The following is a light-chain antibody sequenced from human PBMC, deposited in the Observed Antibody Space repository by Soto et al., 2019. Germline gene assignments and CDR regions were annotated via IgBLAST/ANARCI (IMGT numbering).Light chain of an antibody. Sequence: ELVLTQSPGTLSLSPGERATLSCRASQSIASSYLAWYQQRPGQAPRLLVSGTSTRATGIPDRFGGSGSGTDFSLTISRLEPEDVAVYYCQHSGTSPFTFGPGTKVHIK. V-gene: IGKV3-20*01. CDR3: QHSGTSPFT. CDR1: QSIASSY. J-gene: IGKJ3*01. CDR2: GTS.